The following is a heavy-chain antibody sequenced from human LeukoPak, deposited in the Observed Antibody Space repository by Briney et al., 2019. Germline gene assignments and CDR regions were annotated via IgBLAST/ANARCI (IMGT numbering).Heavy chain of an antibody. CDR3: AKVYRAHGDYHAFDV. V-gene: IGHV3-23*01. J-gene: IGHJ3*01. D-gene: IGHD4-17*01. CDR2: ISGSGSST. CDR1: RSSFSSYA. Sequence: GGSLRLSCAASRSSFSSYAMSWVRQAPGKGLEWVSSISGSGSSTYYADSVKDRFTISRDNSKNTLYLQMNSLRAEDTAVYYCAKVYRAHGDYHAFDVWGQGTMDTVSS.